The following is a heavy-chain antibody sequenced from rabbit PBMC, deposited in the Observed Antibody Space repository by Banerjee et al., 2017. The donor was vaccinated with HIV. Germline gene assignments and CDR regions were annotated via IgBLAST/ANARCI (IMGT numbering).Heavy chain of an antibody. CDR3: ARDLDGDSDWYLFGL. D-gene: IGHD2-1*01. Sequence: QEQLVESGGGLVKPEGSLTLTCTASGFTLSSYWICWVRQAPGKGLEWIACIDTGSSGSTDYASWVNGRFTISRSTSLNTVDLKMTSLTAADTATYFCARDLDGDSDWYLFGLWGQGTLVTVS. CDR1: GFTLSSYW. J-gene: IGHJ4*01. V-gene: IGHV1S45*01. CDR2: IDTGSSGST.